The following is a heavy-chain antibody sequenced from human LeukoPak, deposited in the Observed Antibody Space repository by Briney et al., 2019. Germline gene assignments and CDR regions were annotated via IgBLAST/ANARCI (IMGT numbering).Heavy chain of an antibody. CDR2: IYYSGST. CDR1: GGSISSYY. D-gene: IGHD2-21*02. Sequence: PSETLFLTCSVSGGSISSYYWSWIRQPPGKGLEWIGYIYYSGSTNYNSSLKSRVTISVDTSKNELSLKMRSVTAAETAVYYCAGFVVVTGYFNWWGQGTLVTVSS. CDR3: AGFVVVTGYFNW. V-gene: IGHV4-59*01. J-gene: IGHJ4*02.